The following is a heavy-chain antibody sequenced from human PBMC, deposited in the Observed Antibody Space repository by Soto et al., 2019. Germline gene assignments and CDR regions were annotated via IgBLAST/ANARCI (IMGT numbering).Heavy chain of an antibody. J-gene: IGHJ6*02. CDR2: MYNTGST. CDR3: ARDLWGYCGTDCYPLDV. Sequence: SDTLSLTCTILGSSIIGFYWSWISQTPWQGLGWIGYMYNTGSTVYNPSFKSRVTISVDTSKNQFSLKLNSVTAADTAVYYCARDLWGYCGTDCYPLDVWGQGTTVT. D-gene: IGHD2-21*02. V-gene: IGHV4-59*01. CDR1: GSSIIGFY.